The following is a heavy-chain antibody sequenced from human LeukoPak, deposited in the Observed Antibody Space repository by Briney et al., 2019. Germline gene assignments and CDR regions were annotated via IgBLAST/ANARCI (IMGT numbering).Heavy chain of an antibody. J-gene: IGHJ6*03. CDR1: GGSISSYY. CDR2: IYTSGST. V-gene: IGHV4-4*07. CDR3: ARDYSFHSYYYYYMDV. D-gene: IGHD4-11*01. Sequence: SETLSLTCTVSGGSISSYYWSWLRQPAGKGLEWIGRIYTSGSTNYNPSLKSRVTMSVDTSKNQFSLKLSSVTAADTAVYYCARDYSFHSYYYYYMDVWGKGTTVTVSS.